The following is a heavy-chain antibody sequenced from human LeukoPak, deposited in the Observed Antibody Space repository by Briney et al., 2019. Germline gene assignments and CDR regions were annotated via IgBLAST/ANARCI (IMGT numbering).Heavy chain of an antibody. CDR2: ISSSSSYI. J-gene: IGHJ4*02. CDR1: GFSFSGYY. Sequence: GGSLRLSCAASGFSFSGYYMSWVRQAPGKGLEWVSSISSSSSYIYYADSVKGRFTISRDNAKNSLYLQMNSLRAEDTAVYYCASSIVDTRSWGQGTLVTVSS. CDR3: ASSIVDTRS. V-gene: IGHV3-21*01. D-gene: IGHD3-22*01.